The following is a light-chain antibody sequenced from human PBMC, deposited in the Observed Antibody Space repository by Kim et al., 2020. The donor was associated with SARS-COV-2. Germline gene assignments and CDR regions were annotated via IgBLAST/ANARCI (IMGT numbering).Light chain of an antibody. V-gene: IGLV10-54*04. CDR3: SAWDSSLNAWV. CDR2: RNN. J-gene: IGLJ3*02. CDR1: NNNVGNQG. Sequence: SQTATLTCTGNNNNVGNQGAAWLQQHQGHPPKLLSYRNNNRPSGISERFSASRSGDTASLTITGLQPEDETDYYCSAWDSSLNAWVFGGGTKLTVL.